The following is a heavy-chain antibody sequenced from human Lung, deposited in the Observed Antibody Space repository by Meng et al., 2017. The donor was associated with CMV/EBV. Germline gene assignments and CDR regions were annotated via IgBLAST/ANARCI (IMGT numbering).Heavy chain of an antibody. CDR3: AGRRIAVAGFDP. Sequence: ASVKVSCKASGYTFSNYGISWVRQAPGQGLEWMGWVGGCDGDTNYAQKLQGRVTMTTDTSTSTAYMELRSLRSDDTAVYYCAGRRIAVAGFDPWGQGTLVTVSS. CDR1: GYTFSNYG. CDR2: VGGCDGDT. D-gene: IGHD6-19*01. V-gene: IGHV1-18*01. J-gene: IGHJ5*02.